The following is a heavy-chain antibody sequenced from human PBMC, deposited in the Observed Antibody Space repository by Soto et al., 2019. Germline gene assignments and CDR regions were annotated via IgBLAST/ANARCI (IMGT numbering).Heavy chain of an antibody. CDR2: ICWNSAKI. CDR3: AKDSASSWSEYFRY. J-gene: IGHJ1*01. D-gene: IGHD6-13*01. Sequence: GGSLRLSCAASGFIFENHAMHWVQQVPGKGLEWVAGICWNSAKIGYADAVKGRFSISRDNAKSSLYLEMNGLRTEDTSLYFCAKDSASSWSEYFRYWGRGTMLTVSS. CDR1: GFIFENHA. V-gene: IGHV3-9*01.